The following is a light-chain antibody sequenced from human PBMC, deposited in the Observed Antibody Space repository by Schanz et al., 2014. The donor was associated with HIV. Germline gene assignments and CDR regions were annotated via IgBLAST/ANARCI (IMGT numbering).Light chain of an antibody. V-gene: IGLV2-14*03. CDR1: SSDVGAYKY. J-gene: IGLJ2*01. CDR2: DVN. CDR3: SSYAGSNVI. Sequence: QSALTQPASVSGSPGQSITISCTGTSSDVGAYKYVSWYQQHPGKAPKLMIYDVNNRPSGVSDRFSGSKSGNTASLTVSGLQAEDEADYYCSSYAGSNVIFGGGTQLTVL.